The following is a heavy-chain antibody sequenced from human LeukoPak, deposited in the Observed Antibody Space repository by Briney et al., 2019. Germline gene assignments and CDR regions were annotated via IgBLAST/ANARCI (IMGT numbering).Heavy chain of an antibody. CDR3: ARDREAVITMVRGSYDY. J-gene: IGHJ4*02. V-gene: IGHV7-4-1*02. D-gene: IGHD3-10*01. CDR2: INTNTGNP. CDR1: GYTFTSYA. Sequence: GASVKVSCKASGYTFTSYAMNWVRQAPGQGLEWMGWINTNTGNPTYAQGFTGRFVFSLDTSVSTAYLQISSLKAEDTAVYYCARDREAVITMVRGSYDYWGQGTLVTVSS.